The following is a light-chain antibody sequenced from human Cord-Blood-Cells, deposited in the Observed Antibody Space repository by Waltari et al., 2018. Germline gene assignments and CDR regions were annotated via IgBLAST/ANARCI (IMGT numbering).Light chain of an antibody. J-gene: IGLJ2*01. V-gene: IGLV1-51*01. CDR3: GTWDSSLSAGV. CDR2: DNN. Sequence: QSVFPQPPSVSAAPGQQVTISCSGSSSNMGNTYVSWYQQLPGTAPKLLIYDNNKRPSGIPDRFSGSKSGTSATLGITGLQTGDEADYYCGTWDSSLSAGVFGGGTKLTVL. CDR1: SSNMGNTY.